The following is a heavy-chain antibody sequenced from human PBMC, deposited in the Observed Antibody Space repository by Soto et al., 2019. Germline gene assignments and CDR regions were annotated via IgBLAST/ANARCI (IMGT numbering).Heavy chain of an antibody. D-gene: IGHD1-26*01. CDR3: AREAIVAGATTGMDV. V-gene: IGHV1-46*01. Sequence: ASGNVSCKSSGYTLRTFFIHWVRQAPGQGREWMGVINPGYPAGRSTTYAQKFQGRVTMTTDTSTSTVYMELSRLRSDDTAVYYCAREAIVAGATTGMDVWGQGTTVTVSS. J-gene: IGHJ6*02. CDR1: GYTLRTFF. CDR2: INPGYPAGRST.